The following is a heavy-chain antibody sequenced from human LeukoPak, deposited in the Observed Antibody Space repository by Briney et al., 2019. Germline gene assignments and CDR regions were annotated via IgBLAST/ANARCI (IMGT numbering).Heavy chain of an antibody. CDR3: ARLGGYVSVPIDY. CDR2: IYYSGST. V-gene: IGHV4-39*01. D-gene: IGHD5-12*01. Sequence: SETLSLTCTVSGGSISSSSYYWGWIRQPPGKGLEWIGGIYYSGSTYYNPSLKSRVTISVDTSKNQFSLKLSSVTAADTAVYYCARLGGYVSVPIDYWGQGTLVTVSS. J-gene: IGHJ4*02. CDR1: GGSISSSSYY.